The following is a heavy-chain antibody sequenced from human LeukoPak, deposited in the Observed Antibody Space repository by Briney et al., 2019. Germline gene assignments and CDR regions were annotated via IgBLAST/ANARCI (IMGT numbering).Heavy chain of an antibody. D-gene: IGHD3-16*01. CDR1: GFTFSSYA. Sequence: GGSLRLSCAASGFTFSSYAMSWVRQAPGKGLEWVSAISGSGGSTYYADSVKGRFIISRDNSKNTLYLKMNSLRAEDTAVYYCAKDLQSGLGAYYYYYMDVWGKGTTVTVSS. V-gene: IGHV3-23*01. CDR2: ISGSGGST. J-gene: IGHJ6*03. CDR3: AKDLQSGLGAYYYYYMDV.